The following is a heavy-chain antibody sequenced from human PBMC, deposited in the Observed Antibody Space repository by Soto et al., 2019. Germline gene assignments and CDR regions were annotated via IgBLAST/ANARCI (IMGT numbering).Heavy chain of an antibody. J-gene: IGHJ6*02. CDR2: IVVGSGNT. Sequence: SVKVSCKASGFTFTSSAVQWVRQARGQRLEWIGWIVVGSGNTNYAQKFQERVTITRDMSTSTAYMELSSLRSEDTAVYYCAADGGGLQFGYGMDVWGQGTTVTVS. CDR1: GFTFTSSA. CDR3: AADGGGLQFGYGMDV. D-gene: IGHD3-10*01. V-gene: IGHV1-58*01.